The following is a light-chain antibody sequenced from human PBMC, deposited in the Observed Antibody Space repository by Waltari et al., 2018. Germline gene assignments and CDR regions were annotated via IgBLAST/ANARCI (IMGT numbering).Light chain of an antibody. CDR1: QNVGSY. J-gene: IGKJ2*01. V-gene: IGKV3-11*01. Sequence: EIVLTQSPATLSLSPGDTATLSCRASQNVGSYLAWYQQKPGQPPRLLIYDTSNRATGVPARFRCSWFGSDFTLTISSLEGEDFAVYYWQQRINWTPHTFGQGARLEIK. CDR3: QQRINWTPHT. CDR2: DTS.